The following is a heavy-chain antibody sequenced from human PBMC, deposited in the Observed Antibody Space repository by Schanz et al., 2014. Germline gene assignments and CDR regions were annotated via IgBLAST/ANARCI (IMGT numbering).Heavy chain of an antibody. CDR1: GFTFSTYV. V-gene: IGHV3-30*04. Sequence: QVQLVESGGGVVQPGKSLRLSCAASGFTFSTYVMHWVRQAPGKGLDWVAVISNDGSNKYYAASVKGRFTISRDNSKNTLYLQMNSLRAEDTAVYYCARSYSSGWYPYYYGMDVWGQGTTVTVSS. CDR3: ARSYSSGWYPYYYGMDV. J-gene: IGHJ6*02. D-gene: IGHD6-19*01. CDR2: ISNDGSNK.